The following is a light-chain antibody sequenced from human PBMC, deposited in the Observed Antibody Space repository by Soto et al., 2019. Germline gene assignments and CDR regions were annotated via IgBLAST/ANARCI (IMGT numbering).Light chain of an antibody. CDR3: SSYAGSNSVV. Sequence: QAVLTQPPSASGSPGQSVTISCTGTISDVGGFNYVSWYQQHPGKAPKLMLYEVTKRPSGVPDRFSGSRSGNTASLTVSGLQAEDEADYYCSSYAGSNSVVFGGGTKLTVL. CDR1: ISDVGGFNY. J-gene: IGLJ2*01. CDR2: EVT. V-gene: IGLV2-8*01.